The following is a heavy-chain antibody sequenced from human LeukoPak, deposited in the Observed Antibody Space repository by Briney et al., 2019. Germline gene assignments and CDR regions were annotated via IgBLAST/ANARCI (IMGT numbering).Heavy chain of an antibody. CDR1: GGSISSGDYY. D-gene: IGHD3-10*01. V-gene: IGHV4-30-4*01. CDR3: ARVGVWFGERTNWFDP. J-gene: IGHJ5*02. Sequence: PSQTLSLTCTVSGGSISSGDYYWSWIRQPPGKGLEWIGYIYNSGSTYYNPSLKSRVTISVDTSKNQFSLKLSSVTAADTAVYYCARVGVWFGERTNWFDPWGQGTLVTVSS. CDR2: IYNSGST.